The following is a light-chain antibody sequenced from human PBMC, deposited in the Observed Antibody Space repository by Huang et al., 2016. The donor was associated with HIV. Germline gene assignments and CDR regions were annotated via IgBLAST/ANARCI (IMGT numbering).Light chain of an antibody. V-gene: IGKV1-39*01. CDR2: AAS. Sequence: DFQMTQSPSSLSASGGDRVTITCRASQNINSYLNWYQQKPGKAPKRLINAASSLQSGVPSRFSGSGSGTDFTRTISSLQPEDFASYYCQQSYNIPFTFGGGTKVEIK. CDR1: QNINSY. CDR3: QQSYNIPFT. J-gene: IGKJ4*01.